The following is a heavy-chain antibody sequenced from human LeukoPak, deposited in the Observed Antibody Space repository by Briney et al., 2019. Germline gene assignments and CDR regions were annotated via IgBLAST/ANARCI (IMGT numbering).Heavy chain of an antibody. CDR2: IDPSDSYT. V-gene: IGHV5-10-1*01. D-gene: IGHD6-13*01. Sequence: GESLKISCKGSGYSFTSYWISWVRQMPGKGLECMGRIDPSDSYTNYSPSFQGHVTISADKSISTAYLQWSSLKASDTAMYYCARHARNEYSSSWYSYYYYGMDVWGQGTTVTVSS. J-gene: IGHJ6*02. CDR3: ARHARNEYSSSWYSYYYYGMDV. CDR1: GYSFTSYW.